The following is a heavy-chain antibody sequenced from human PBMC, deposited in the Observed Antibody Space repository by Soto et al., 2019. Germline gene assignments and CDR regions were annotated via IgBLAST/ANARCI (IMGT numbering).Heavy chain of an antibody. V-gene: IGHV1-46*01. CDR2: INPSGGST. CDR3: GGAYQPFFSSGWYGGGGMDV. Sequence: QVQLVQSGAEVKKPGASVKVSCKASGYTFTSYYMHWVRQAPGQGLEWMGIINPSGGSTSYAQKFPGRGTQTRDTSPSTVYQGLGSLGSGDKAVVYWGGAYQPFFSSGWYGGGGMDVWGQGTTVTVSS. J-gene: IGHJ6*02. D-gene: IGHD6-13*01. CDR1: GYTFTSYY.